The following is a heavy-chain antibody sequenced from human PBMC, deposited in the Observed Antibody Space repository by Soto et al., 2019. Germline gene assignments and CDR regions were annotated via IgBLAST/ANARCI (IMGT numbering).Heavy chain of an antibody. J-gene: IGHJ5*02. V-gene: IGHV1-18*01. CDR2: ISAYNGNT. Sequence: ASVKVSCKASGGTFSSYAISWVRQAPGQGLEWMGWISAYNGNTNYAQKFQGRVTMTTDRSTSTAYMELRSLRSDDTAVYYCATEGPNHRLSWGQGTVVTVSS. CDR3: ATEGPNHRLS. D-gene: IGHD3-16*02. CDR1: GGTFSSYA.